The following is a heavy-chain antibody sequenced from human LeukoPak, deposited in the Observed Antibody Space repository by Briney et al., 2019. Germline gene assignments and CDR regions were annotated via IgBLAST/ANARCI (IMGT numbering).Heavy chain of an antibody. CDR1: GYTFTSYY. V-gene: IGHV1-46*01. D-gene: IGHD4-23*01. Sequence: ASVKVSCKASGYTFTSYYMHWVRQAPGQGLEWMGIINPSGGSTSYAQKFQGRVTITRDTSASTAYMELSSLRTGDTAVCYCARGRGGATVGYFDYWGQGTLVTVSS. CDR2: INPSGGST. J-gene: IGHJ4*02. CDR3: ARGRGGATVGYFDY.